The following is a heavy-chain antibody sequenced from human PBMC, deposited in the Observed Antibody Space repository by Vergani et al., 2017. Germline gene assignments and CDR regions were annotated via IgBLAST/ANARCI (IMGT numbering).Heavy chain of an antibody. CDR3: ARDLRLLYSRFDP. CDR2: TWYDGNNK. CDR1: GFTFNQYG. D-gene: IGHD5-12*01. J-gene: IGHJ5*02. Sequence: QVQLVESGGGVVQPGRSLRLSCAVSGFTFNQYGMHWVRQAPGKGLEWVAVTWYDGNNKQYADSVKGRFTISRDNSKSTMYLQMNSLRDEDTGVYYCARDLRLLYSRFDPWGQGTLVTVSS. V-gene: IGHV3-33*01.